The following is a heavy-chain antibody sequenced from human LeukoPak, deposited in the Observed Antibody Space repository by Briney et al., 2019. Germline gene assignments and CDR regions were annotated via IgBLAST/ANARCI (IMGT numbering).Heavy chain of an antibody. Sequence: ASVKVSCKACGGTFSSYAISLVRQAPGQGLEWMGRIIPILGIANYAQKFQGRVTITADKSTSTAYMELSSLRSEDTAVYYCATYYYDSSGYPFDYWGQGTLVTVSS. D-gene: IGHD3-22*01. J-gene: IGHJ4*02. CDR3: ATYYYDSSGYPFDY. V-gene: IGHV1-69*04. CDR2: IIPILGIA. CDR1: GGTFSSYA.